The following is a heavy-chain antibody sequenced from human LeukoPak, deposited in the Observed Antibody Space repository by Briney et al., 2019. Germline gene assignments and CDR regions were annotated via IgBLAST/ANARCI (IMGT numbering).Heavy chain of an antibody. D-gene: IGHD3-16*01. V-gene: IGHV3-23*01. Sequence: GGSLRLSCEASGFTFTNYAMTWVRQTPGKGMEWLSYISNSGNTAIYADSVKGRFSVSRDNSNNVVFLQMSNLRADDSAVYYCAKRLTLGVVDVWGQGTVVTVSS. CDR3: AKRLTLGVVDV. J-gene: IGHJ3*01. CDR1: GFTFTNYA. CDR2: ISNSGNTA.